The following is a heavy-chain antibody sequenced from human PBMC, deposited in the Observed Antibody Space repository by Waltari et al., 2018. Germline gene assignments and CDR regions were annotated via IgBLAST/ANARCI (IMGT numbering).Heavy chain of an antibody. CDR3: AKNAAYNLDY. Sequence: QVQLQESVPGLVRPSETLSLTCAVSGYSIRDANWWSWVRQPPGKGLEWIGEVFYNGVTNYNPSLKSRVTISVDKSKRQVSLKVISVTSADTAVYYCAKNAAYNLDYWGQGTLVTVSS. V-gene: IGHV4-4*02. CDR2: VFYNGVT. D-gene: IGHD2-15*01. CDR1: GYSIRDANW. J-gene: IGHJ4*02.